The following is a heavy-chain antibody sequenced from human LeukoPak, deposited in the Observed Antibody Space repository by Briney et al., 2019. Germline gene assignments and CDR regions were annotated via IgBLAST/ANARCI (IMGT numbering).Heavy chain of an antibody. CDR1: GGSIGSSSYY. V-gene: IGHV4-39*07. D-gene: IGHD2-2*01. Sequence: ASETLSLTCTVSGGSIGSSSYYWGWIRQPPGKGLEWIGSIYYSGSTYYNPSLKSRVTISVDTSKNQFSLKLSSVTAADTAVYYCARSYCSSSSCSVGGVVQHWGQGTLVTVSS. CDR3: ARSYCSSSSCSVGGVVQH. J-gene: IGHJ1*01. CDR2: IYYSGST.